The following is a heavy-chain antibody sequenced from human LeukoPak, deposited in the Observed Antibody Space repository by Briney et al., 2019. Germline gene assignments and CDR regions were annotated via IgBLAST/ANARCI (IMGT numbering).Heavy chain of an antibody. V-gene: IGHV3-23*01. CDR1: GFSFSGFD. CDR2: VSGSGGRT. CDR3: AKGGAAMTDAPHGDVVTTTLDGFDI. J-gene: IGHJ3*02. Sequence: GGSLRLSCAASGFSFSGFDMNWVRQAPGKGLEWVSAVSGSGGRTFYADSVRGRFTISRDNSKKTVLLQMDSLRAEDTAVYYCAKGGAAMTDAPHGDVVTTTLDGFDIWGQGTMVTVSS. D-gene: IGHD2-21*02.